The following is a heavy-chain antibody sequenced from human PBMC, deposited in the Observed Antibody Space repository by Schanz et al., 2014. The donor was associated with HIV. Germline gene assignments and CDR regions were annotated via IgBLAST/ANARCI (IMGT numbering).Heavy chain of an antibody. J-gene: IGHJ4*02. D-gene: IGHD3-22*01. V-gene: IGHV3-30*18. Sequence: QVQLVESGGGVVQPGRSLRLSCVASGFNFNSYGMHWVRQAPGKGLEWVAVISYDGVNKHFADSVKGRFTISRDNSKNTLYLQMTTLRIDDTAVYYCAKPEYDSRGNSQSHFDYWGQGTLVTVSS. CDR1: GFNFNSYG. CDR3: AKPEYDSRGNSQSHFDY. CDR2: ISYDGVNK.